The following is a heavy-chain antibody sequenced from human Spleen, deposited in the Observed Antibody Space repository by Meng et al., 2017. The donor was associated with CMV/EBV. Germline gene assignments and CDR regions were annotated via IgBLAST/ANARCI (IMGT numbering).Heavy chain of an antibody. CDR3: ARNGVLRYFDWSPRSGMDV. CDR1: GGSFSGYY. V-gene: IGHV4-34*01. Sequence: SETLSLTCAVYGGSFSGYYWSWIRQPPGKGLEWIGEINHSGSTNYNPSLKSRVTISVDTSKNQFSLKLSSVTAADTAVYYCARNGVLRYFDWSPRSGMDVWGQGTTVTVSS. CDR2: INHSGST. D-gene: IGHD3-9*01. J-gene: IGHJ6*02.